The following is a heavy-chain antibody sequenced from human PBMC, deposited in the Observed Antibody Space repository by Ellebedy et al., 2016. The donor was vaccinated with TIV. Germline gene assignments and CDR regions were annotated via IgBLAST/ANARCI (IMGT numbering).Heavy chain of an antibody. V-gene: IGHV2-70*01. D-gene: IGHD5-12*01. Sequence: SGPTLVXPTQTLTLTCTFSGFSLNTGMCVSWIRQPPGKALEWLAVIDWDDEKYYNTSLKTRLTISKDTSKNQVVLVMTNLDPVDTATYYCARSRWRRPDQNHYYYMDVWGKGTMVTVSS. CDR1: GFSLNTGMC. J-gene: IGHJ6*03. CDR2: IDWDDEK. CDR3: ARSRWRRPDQNHYYYMDV.